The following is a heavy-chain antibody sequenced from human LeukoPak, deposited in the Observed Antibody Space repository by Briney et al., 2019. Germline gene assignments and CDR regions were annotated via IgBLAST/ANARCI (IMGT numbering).Heavy chain of an antibody. V-gene: IGHV1-2*02. Sequence: GASVKVSCKASGYTFTSYGISWVRQAPGQGLEWMGWINPNIGGTSFAKKFQGRVTLTRDTSITTTYLELTGLRSDDTAVYFCARGDCSGVSCYSVDSWGQGTLVTVSS. J-gene: IGHJ4*02. CDR1: GYTFTSYG. CDR3: ARGDCSGVSCYSVDS. D-gene: IGHD2-15*01. CDR2: INPNIGGT.